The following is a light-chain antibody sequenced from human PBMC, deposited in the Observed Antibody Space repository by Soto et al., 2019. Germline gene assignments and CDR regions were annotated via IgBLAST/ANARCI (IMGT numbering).Light chain of an antibody. CDR2: EVS. J-gene: IGLJ1*01. Sequence: QSALTQPASVSGSPGQSITISCTGTSSNVGNSNYVSWYQQHPGKAPKLIIYEVSNRPSGVSNRFSGSKSGNTASLTFSGLQAEDEADYYCSSYITTATLYVFGTGTKLTVL. V-gene: IGLV2-14*01. CDR3: SSYITTATLYV. CDR1: SSNVGNSNY.